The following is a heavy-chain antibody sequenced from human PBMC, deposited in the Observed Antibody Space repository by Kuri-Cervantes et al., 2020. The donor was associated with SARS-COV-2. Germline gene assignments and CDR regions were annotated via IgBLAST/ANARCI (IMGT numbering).Heavy chain of an antibody. CDR2: AYYRSQWYN. CDR1: GDSVSGNSAA. CDR3: ARGTMAAGFEY. V-gene: IGHV6-1*01. Sequence: LRLSCAISGDSVSGNSAAWNWFRQSPSRGLEWLGRAYYRSQWYNNYAVSVKSRITISPDTAKNQFYLQLNTVTHEDTAVYFCARGTMAAGFEYWGQGALVTVSS. J-gene: IGHJ4*02. D-gene: IGHD6-13*01.